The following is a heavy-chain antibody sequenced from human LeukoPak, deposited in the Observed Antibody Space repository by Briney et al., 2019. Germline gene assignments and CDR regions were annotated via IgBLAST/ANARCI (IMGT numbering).Heavy chain of an antibody. J-gene: IGHJ4*02. D-gene: IGHD6-13*01. V-gene: IGHV4-59*11. CDR1: GGSISSHY. CDR2: IYYSGST. CDR3: ARFGRGSSWYYFEY. Sequence: SETLSLTCTVSGGSISSHYWSWIRQPPGKGLEWIGYIYYSGSTNYNPSLKSRVTISVDTSKNQFSLKLSSVTAADTSVYYCARFGRGSSWYYFEYWGQGTLVTVSS.